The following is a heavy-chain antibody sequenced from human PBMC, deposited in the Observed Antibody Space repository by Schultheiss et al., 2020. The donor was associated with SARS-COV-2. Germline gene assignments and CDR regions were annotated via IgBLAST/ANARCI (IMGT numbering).Heavy chain of an antibody. J-gene: IGHJ4*02. CDR3: GRSTDSSGYYPYFDY. CDR2: IGTTDTYT. D-gene: IGHD3-22*01. V-gene: IGHV3-11*03. Sequence: GGSLRLSCAASGFPFSDYYMTWLRQAPGKGLEWVSSIGTTDTYTNYVDSVKGRFTISRDNVKSSLYLQMNSLRAEDTAVYYCGRSTDSSGYYPYFDYWGQGTLVTVSS. CDR1: GFPFSDYY.